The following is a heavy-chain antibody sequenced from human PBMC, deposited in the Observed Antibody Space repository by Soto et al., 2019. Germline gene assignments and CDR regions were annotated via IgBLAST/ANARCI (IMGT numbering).Heavy chain of an antibody. CDR2: IYYSGST. V-gene: IGHV4-31*03. CDR1: GGSISSGGYY. D-gene: IGHD1-20*01. Sequence: QVQLQESGPGLVKPSQTLSLTYTVSGGSISSGGYYWSWIRQHPGKGLEWIGYIYYSGSTYYNPSLKSRVTISVDTSKNQFSLKLSSVTAADTAVYYCARDHNHQGAADYWGQGTLVTVSS. J-gene: IGHJ4*02. CDR3: ARDHNHQGAADY.